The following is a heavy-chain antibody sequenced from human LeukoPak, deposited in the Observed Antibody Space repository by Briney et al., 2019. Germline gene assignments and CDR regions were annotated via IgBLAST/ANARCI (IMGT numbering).Heavy chain of an antibody. J-gene: IGHJ6*02. CDR2: IGTAGDT. CDR3: ARDLRGYSYYYGMDV. V-gene: IGHV3-13*01. Sequence: GGSLRLSCATSGFTFSNHAMHWVRQATGKGLEWVSAIGTAGDTFYPGSVKGRFTISRENAKNSLSLQINSLKAEDTAVYYCARDLRGYSYYYGMDVWGQGTTVTVSS. CDR1: GFTFSNHA. D-gene: IGHD5-12*01.